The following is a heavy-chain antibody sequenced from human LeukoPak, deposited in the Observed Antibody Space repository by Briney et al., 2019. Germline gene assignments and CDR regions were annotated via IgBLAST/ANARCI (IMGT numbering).Heavy chain of an antibody. Sequence: SGTLSLTCTVSGYSISSGYYWGWIRQPPGKGLEWIGSIYHSGSTYYNPSLKSRVTISVDTSKNQFSLKLSSVTAADTAVYYCARCSSSSGGYYYYYYMDVWGKGTTVTVSS. CDR2: IYHSGST. D-gene: IGHD6-6*01. J-gene: IGHJ6*03. V-gene: IGHV4-38-2*02. CDR3: ARCSSSSGGYYYYYYMDV. CDR1: GYSISSGYY.